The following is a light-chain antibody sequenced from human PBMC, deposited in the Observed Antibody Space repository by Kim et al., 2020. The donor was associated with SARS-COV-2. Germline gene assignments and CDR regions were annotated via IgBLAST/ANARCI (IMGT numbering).Light chain of an antibody. CDR3: QQSNDWPPLT. J-gene: IGKJ1*01. Sequence: SPGEIATLSCRASQTIKNRLVWYQQKPGQAPRLLIYDATTRAPGIPARFIGSGSETDFTLTISSLQSEDFAVYYCQQSNDWPPLTFGQGTKVDIK. V-gene: IGKV3-15*01. CDR2: DAT. CDR1: QTIKNR.